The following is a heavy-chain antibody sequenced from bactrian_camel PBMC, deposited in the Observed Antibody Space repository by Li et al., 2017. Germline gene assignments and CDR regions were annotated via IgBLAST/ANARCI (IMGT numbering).Heavy chain of an antibody. D-gene: IGHD6*01. CDR3: AADSHKDVSDLRCDL. Sequence: QVQLVESGGGSVQAGETLRLSCLGVGVTFEGADMSWYRQPPGKRCELVASISSDGRTYYTDSVKGRFTIYEDNAKTAVYLQMRDLRPEDTASYYCAADSHKDVSDLRCDLWGQGTQVTVS. CDR1: GVTFEGAD. J-gene: IGHJ4*01. CDR2: ISSDGRT. V-gene: IGHV3S55*01.